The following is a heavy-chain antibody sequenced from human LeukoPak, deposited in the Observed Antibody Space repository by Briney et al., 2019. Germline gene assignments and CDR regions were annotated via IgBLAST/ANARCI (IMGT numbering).Heavy chain of an antibody. Sequence: SETLSLTCTVSGGSISSYYWSWIRQPPEKGLEWIGYIYYSGSTNYNPSLKSRVTISVDTSKNQFSLKLSSVTAADTAVYYCARDKIIHPDYGDYACFDYWGQGTLVTVSS. CDR3: ARDKIIHPDYGDYACFDY. J-gene: IGHJ4*02. V-gene: IGHV4-59*12. CDR1: GGSISSYY. D-gene: IGHD4-17*01. CDR2: IYYSGST.